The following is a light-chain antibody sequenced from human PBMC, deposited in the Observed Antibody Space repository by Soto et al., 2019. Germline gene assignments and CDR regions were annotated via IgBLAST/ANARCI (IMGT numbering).Light chain of an antibody. CDR1: QSVSNN. V-gene: IGKV3-15*01. CDR2: GAS. J-gene: IGKJ4*01. CDR3: QQHNDWPLT. Sequence: EIVLTQSPATLSVSPGERATLSCRASQSVSNNLAWYQQKLGQAPRLLIYGASATATGIPARFSGSGSGTEFTLTISSLQSEDXGVYYCQQHNDWPLTFGGGTKVEIK.